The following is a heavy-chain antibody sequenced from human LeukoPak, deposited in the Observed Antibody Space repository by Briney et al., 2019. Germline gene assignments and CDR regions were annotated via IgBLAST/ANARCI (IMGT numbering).Heavy chain of an antibody. Sequence: GGSLRLSCAASGLTFSTYGMHWVRQVPGKGLVWVSRINNVGSSTTYADSVKGRFTISRDNAKNTLYLQMNSLRVEDTAVYYCARGLYYGMDVWGQGTTVTVSS. CDR3: ARGLYYGMDV. CDR2: INNVGSST. V-gene: IGHV3-74*01. CDR1: GLTFSTYG. J-gene: IGHJ6*02.